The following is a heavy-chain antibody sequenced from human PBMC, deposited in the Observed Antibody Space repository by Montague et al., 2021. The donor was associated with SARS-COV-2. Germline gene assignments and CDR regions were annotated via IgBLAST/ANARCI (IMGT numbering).Heavy chain of an antibody. CDR1: GGSISSGGYY. CDR3: ARVQGITMIVVVIGAFDI. CDR2: IYYSGST. J-gene: IGHJ3*02. V-gene: IGHV4-31*03. Sequence: TLSLTCTVSGGSISSGGYYRSWIRQHPGKGLEWIGYIYYSGSTYYNPSLKSRVTISVDTSKNQFSLKLSSVTAADTAVYYCARVQGITMIVVVIGAFDIGGQGTMVTVSS. D-gene: IGHD3-22*01.